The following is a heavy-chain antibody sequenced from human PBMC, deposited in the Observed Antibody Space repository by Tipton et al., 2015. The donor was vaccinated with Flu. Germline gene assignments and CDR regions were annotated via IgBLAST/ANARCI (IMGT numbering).Heavy chain of an antibody. V-gene: IGHV4-61*02. CDR3: ARDLGAFNWFDS. CDR2: IYISGST. CDR1: GGSISSTTHY. J-gene: IGHJ5*01. D-gene: IGHD3-16*01. Sequence: LRLSCSVSGGSISSTTHYWSWIRQPAGKGLEWIGRIYISGSTNYNPSLKSRVGMSLDRAKNQFSLKVNSVTAADTAVYYCARDLGAFNWFDSWGQGTLVTVSS.